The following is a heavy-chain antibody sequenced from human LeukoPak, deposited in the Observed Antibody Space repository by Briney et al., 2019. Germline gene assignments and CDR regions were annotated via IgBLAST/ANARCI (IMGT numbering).Heavy chain of an antibody. V-gene: IGHV4-59*01. CDR3: ARESIAARPGWYYYYGMDV. Sequence: KPSETLSLTRTVSGGSISSYYWSWIRQPPGKGLEWIGYIYYSGSTNYNPSLKSRVTISEDTSKNQFSLKLSSVTAADTAVYYCARESIAARPGWYYYYGMDVWGQGTTVTVSS. D-gene: IGHD6-6*01. J-gene: IGHJ6*02. CDR1: GGSISSYY. CDR2: IYYSGST.